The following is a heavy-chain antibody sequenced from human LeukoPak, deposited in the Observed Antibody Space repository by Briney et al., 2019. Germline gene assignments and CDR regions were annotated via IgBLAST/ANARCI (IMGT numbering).Heavy chain of an antibody. CDR1: GFTFSSYW. D-gene: IGHD2-15*01. V-gene: IGHV3-7*03. J-gene: IGHJ6*04. CDR2: INHNGNVN. Sequence: GGSLRLSCAASGFTFSSYWMNWARQAPGKGLEWVASINHNGNVNYYVDSVKGRFTISRDNAKNSLYLQMSNLRAEDTAVYFCARGGGWDVGGKGATVTVSS. CDR3: ARGGGWDV.